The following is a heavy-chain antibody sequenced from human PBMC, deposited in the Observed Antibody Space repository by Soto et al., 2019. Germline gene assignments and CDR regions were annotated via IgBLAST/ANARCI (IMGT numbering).Heavy chain of an antibody. CDR3: AKAGRYYDTTSAAFDI. D-gene: IGHD3-22*01. V-gene: IGHV3-43D*04. Sequence: EVQLVESGGVVVQPGGSLRLSCAASGFTFDDYAMHWVRQAPGKGLEWVSLISWDGGSTYYADSVKGRFTIYRDNSKNSLYLQMNSLRAEDTALYYCAKAGRYYDTTSAAFDIWGQGTMVTVSS. CDR1: GFTFDDYA. CDR2: ISWDGGST. J-gene: IGHJ3*02.